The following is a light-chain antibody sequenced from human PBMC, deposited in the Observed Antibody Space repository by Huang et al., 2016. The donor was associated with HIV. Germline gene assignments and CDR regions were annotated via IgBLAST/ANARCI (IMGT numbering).Light chain of an antibody. CDR1: QDISIW. CDR2: SSS. CDR3: LQADISPRS. V-gene: IGKV1-12*01. Sequence: DIQMTQSPSSVSASEGDTVTITCRASQDISIWVAWYQQKPREAPPLLIHSSSILVSGVPSRFIGSGSGTNFSLTINGLRPDDFATYYCLQADISPRSFGQGTRLDIQ. J-gene: IGKJ5*01.